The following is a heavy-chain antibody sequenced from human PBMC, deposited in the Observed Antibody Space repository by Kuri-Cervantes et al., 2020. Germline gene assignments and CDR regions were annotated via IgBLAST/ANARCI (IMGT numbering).Heavy chain of an antibody. J-gene: IGHJ5*02. CDR1: GGSFSGYY. Sequence: SETLSLTCAVYGGSFSGYYWSWIRQPPGKGLEWIGEINHSRSTNYNPSLKSRVTISVDTSKNQFSLKLSSVTAADTAVYYCARAPFMTNWFDPWGQGTLVTVSS. CDR2: INHSRST. D-gene: IGHD2-21*02. CDR3: ARAPFMTNWFDP. V-gene: IGHV4-34*01.